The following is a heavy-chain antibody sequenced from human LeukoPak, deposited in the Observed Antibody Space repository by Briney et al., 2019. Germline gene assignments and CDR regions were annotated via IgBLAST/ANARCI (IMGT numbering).Heavy chain of an antibody. CDR1: GGSFSGYY. Sequence: SETLSLTCAVYGGSFSGYYWSWIRQPPGKGLEWIGEINHSGSTNYNPSLKSRVTISVDTSKNQFSLKLSSVTAADTAVYYCARDLCGDWGGGDYWGQGTLVTVSS. J-gene: IGHJ4*02. V-gene: IGHV4-34*01. D-gene: IGHD2-21*02. CDR2: INHSGST. CDR3: ARDLCGDWGGGDY.